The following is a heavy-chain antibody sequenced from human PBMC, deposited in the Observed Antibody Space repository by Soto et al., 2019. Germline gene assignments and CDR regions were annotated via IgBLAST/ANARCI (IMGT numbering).Heavy chain of an antibody. Sequence: GGSLRLSCAASGFTFSSYSMNWVRQAPGKGLEWVSSISSSSSYIYYADSVKGRFTISRDNAKNSLYLQMNSLRAEDAAVYYCARGAPITMIVVSAITYYYYAMDVWGQGTTVNVSS. CDR1: GFTFSSYS. D-gene: IGHD3-22*01. CDR3: ARGAPITMIVVSAITYYYYAMDV. V-gene: IGHV3-21*01. J-gene: IGHJ6*02. CDR2: ISSSSSYI.